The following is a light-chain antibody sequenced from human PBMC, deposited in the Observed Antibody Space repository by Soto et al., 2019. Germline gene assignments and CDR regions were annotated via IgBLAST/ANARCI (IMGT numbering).Light chain of an antibody. CDR1: KNDIGVYDF. CDR2: EVV. Sequence: QSALTQPPSASGSPGQSVTISCTGTKNDIGVYDFVSWYQHHPGKAPRLIIYEVVQRPSGVPDRFSGSKSGNTASLTVSGLQAADEGDYFCKSYAGSNTYVFGSGTQLTA. CDR3: KSYAGSNTYV. J-gene: IGLJ7*02. V-gene: IGLV2-8*01.